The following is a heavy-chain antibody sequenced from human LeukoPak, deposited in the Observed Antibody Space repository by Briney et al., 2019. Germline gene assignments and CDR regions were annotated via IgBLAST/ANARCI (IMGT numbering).Heavy chain of an antibody. CDR2: ISYDGSNK. Sequence: TGGSLRLSCAASGFTFSSYAMHWVRQAPGKGLEWVAVISYDGSNKYYADSVKGRFTISRDTSKNTLYLQMNSLRAEDTAVYYCARDSYGLDYWGQGTLVTVSS. CDR3: ARDSYGLDY. CDR1: GFTFSSYA. D-gene: IGHD5-18*01. J-gene: IGHJ4*02. V-gene: IGHV3-30-3*01.